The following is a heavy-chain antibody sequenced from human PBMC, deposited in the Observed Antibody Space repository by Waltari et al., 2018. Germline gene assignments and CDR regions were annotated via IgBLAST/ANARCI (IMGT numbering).Heavy chain of an antibody. Sequence: QVQLVQSGAAVKNPVASVRVACKASGYTFIGYSIHRVRQAPGQGLAWMGRITPNSGATVYAQNLQGRVTMTRDTSISTAYMELSRLTSDDTAVYYCVRDGHKYDFDFWGQGTLVTVPS. CDR2: ITPNSGAT. J-gene: IGHJ4*02. V-gene: IGHV1-2*06. CDR3: VRDGHKYDFDF. CDR1: GYTFIGYS. D-gene: IGHD2-2*01.